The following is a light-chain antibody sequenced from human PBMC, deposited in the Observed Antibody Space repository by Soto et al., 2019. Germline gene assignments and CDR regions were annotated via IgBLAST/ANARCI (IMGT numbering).Light chain of an antibody. CDR2: KAS. CDR3: QQYHSYPWT. J-gene: IGKJ1*01. Sequence: DIQMTQSPSTLSASVGDRVTITCRASQSISTWLAWYHQIPGKAPKLLIYKASSLESGVPSRFSGSGSGTEFTLTISSLQPDDFATYYCQQYHSYPWTLGQGTKV. CDR1: QSISTW. V-gene: IGKV1-5*03.